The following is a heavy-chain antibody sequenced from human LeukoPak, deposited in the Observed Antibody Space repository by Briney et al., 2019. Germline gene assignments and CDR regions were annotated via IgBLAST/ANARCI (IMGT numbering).Heavy chain of an antibody. Sequence: GASVKVSCKASGGTFSSYAISWVRQAPGQGLEWMGRIISIFGTANYAQKLQGRVTMTTDTSTSTAYMELRSLRSDDTAVYYCARDSVTPSPMVRGVALFWGQGTLVTVSS. V-gene: IGHV1-69*05. CDR2: IISIFGTA. J-gene: IGHJ4*02. CDR1: GGTFSSYA. CDR3: ARDSVTPSPMVRGVALF. D-gene: IGHD3-10*01.